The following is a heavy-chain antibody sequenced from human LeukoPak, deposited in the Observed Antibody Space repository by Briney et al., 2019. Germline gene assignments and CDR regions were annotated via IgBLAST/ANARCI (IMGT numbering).Heavy chain of an antibody. CDR3: ARHRYSAYASGDY. CDR2: IYYSGST. D-gene: IGHD5-12*01. Sequence: ETLSLTCTVSGGSISSTSYYWGWIRQPPGKGLEWIGSIYYSGSTYYNPSLKSRVTISLATSKNQFSLKLSSVTAADTAVYYCARHRYSAYASGDYWGLGTLVTVSS. J-gene: IGHJ4*02. V-gene: IGHV4-39*01. CDR1: GGSISSTSYY.